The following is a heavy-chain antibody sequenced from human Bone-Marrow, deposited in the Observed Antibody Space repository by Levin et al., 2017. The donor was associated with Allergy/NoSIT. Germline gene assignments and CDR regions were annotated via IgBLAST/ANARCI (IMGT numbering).Heavy chain of an antibody. D-gene: IGHD4/OR15-4a*01. CDR3: AREDVSTGALDV. CDR1: GFSFTGYY. V-gene: IGHV1-2*06. CDR2: VNPKSGGT. J-gene: IGHJ6*02. Sequence: GESLKISCKTSGFSFTGYYVHWVRQAPGQGLEWMGRVNPKSGGTNYAQKFQGRVIMTRDTSTSTAYMELRRLTSDDTAVYFCAREDVSTGALDVWGQGSTVTVSS.